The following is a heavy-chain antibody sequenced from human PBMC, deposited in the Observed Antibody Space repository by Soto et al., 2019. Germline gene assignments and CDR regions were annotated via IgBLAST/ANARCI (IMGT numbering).Heavy chain of an antibody. J-gene: IGHJ4*02. CDR1: GFTFSSYG. D-gene: IGHD5-18*01. CDR2: ISYDGSNK. V-gene: IGHV3-30*18. Sequence: GGSLRLSCAASGFTFSSYGMHWVRQAPGKGLEWVAVISYDGSNKYYADSVKGRFTISRDNSKNTLYLQMNSLRAEDTAVYYCAKDRWSDTAMARAPANWGQGTLVTVSS. CDR3: AKDRWSDTAMARAPAN.